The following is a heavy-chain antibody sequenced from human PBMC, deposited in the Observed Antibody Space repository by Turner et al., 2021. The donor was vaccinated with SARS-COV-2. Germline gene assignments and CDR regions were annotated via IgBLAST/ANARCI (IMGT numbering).Heavy chain of an antibody. J-gene: IGHJ4*02. Sequence: EVQLVESGGGLVQPGGSLRLSCAASGFTFSSYWMTWVRQTPGKGLGWGANIQQDGSEKYYVDSVKGRFTISRDNAKNSLYLQMNSLRAEDTAVYYCARDLLGYSYGSDYWGQGTLVTVSS. D-gene: IGHD5-18*01. V-gene: IGHV3-7*03. CDR2: IQQDGSEK. CDR1: GFTFSSYW. CDR3: ARDLLGYSYGSDY.